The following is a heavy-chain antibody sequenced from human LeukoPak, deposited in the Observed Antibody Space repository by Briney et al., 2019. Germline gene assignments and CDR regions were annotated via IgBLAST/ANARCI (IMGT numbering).Heavy chain of an antibody. CDR3: ARHVEGDYIWGSYRYFDY. Sequence: SETLSLTCAVYGGSFSGYYWSWIRQPPGKGLEWIGEINHSGSTNYNPSLKSRVTISVDTSKNQFSLKLSSVTAADTAVYYCARHVEGDYIWGSYRYFDYWGQGTLVTVSS. V-gene: IGHV4-34*01. J-gene: IGHJ4*02. CDR2: INHSGST. D-gene: IGHD3-16*02. CDR1: GGSFSGYY.